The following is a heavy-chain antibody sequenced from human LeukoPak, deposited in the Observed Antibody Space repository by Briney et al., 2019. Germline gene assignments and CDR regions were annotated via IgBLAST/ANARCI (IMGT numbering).Heavy chain of an antibody. D-gene: IGHD3-3*01. V-gene: IGHV3-30*02. CDR1: GFTFSSYG. Sequence: GGSLRLSCAASGFTFSSYGMHWVRQAPGKGLEWVAFIRYDGSNKYYADSVKGRFTISRDNSKNTLYLQMNSLRAEDTAVYYCAKDETYYDFWSGYPDYWGQGTLVTVSS. J-gene: IGHJ4*02. CDR3: AKDETYYDFWSGYPDY. CDR2: IRYDGSNK.